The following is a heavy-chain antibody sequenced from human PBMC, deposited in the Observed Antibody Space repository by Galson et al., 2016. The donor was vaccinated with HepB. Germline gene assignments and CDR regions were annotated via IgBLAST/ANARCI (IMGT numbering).Heavy chain of an antibody. V-gene: IGHV3-7*03. Sequence: SLRLSCAASGFTFSNHWMGWVRQALGKGLEWVANIKQDGSEKYYVDSVKGRFTISRDNAKKSLYLQMNSLGAEDTAMYYCAGSVGRQTSNHFDDWGQGTLVTVSS. D-gene: IGHD2-2*01. J-gene: IGHJ4*02. CDR1: GFTFSNHW. CDR2: IKQDGSEK. CDR3: AGSVGRQTSNHFDD.